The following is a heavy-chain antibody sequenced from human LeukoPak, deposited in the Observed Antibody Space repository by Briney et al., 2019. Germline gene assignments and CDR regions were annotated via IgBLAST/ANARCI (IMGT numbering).Heavy chain of an antibody. D-gene: IGHD2-15*01. V-gene: IGHV4-39*01. CDR3: AGRSPLRFPLYYFGY. CDR2: IYYSGST. J-gene: IGHJ4*02. CDR1: GGSISSSSYY. Sequence: SETLSLTCTVSGGSISSSSYYWGWIRQPPGKGLEWIGSIYYSGSTYYNPSLKSRVTISVDTSKNQFSLKLSSVTAADTAVYYCAGRSPLRFPLYYFGYWGQGTLVTVSS.